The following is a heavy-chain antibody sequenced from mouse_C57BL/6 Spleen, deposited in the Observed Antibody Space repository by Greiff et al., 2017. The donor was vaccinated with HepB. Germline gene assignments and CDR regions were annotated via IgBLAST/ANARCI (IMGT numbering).Heavy chain of an antibody. CDR3: ARLGYSNYVTWFAY. D-gene: IGHD2-5*01. Sequence: QVQLQQSGAELVRPGSSVKLSCKASGYTFTSYWMHWVKQRPIQGLEWIGNIDPSDSETHYNQKFKDKATLTVDKSSSTAYMQLSSLTSEDSAVYYCARLGYSNYVTWFAYWGQGTLVTVSA. CDR2: IDPSDSET. V-gene: IGHV1-52*01. CDR1: GYTFTSYW. J-gene: IGHJ3*01.